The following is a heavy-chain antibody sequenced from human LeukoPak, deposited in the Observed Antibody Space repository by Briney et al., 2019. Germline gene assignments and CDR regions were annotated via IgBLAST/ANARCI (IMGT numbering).Heavy chain of an antibody. D-gene: IGHD2-21*01. V-gene: IGHV3-74*01. Sequence: GGSLRLSCAASGFTFSSYWMRWVRQAPGKGLVWVSRINSDGSSTSYADSVKGRFTISRDNAKNTLYLQMNSLRAEDTAVYYCARVPVFQPYYYFDYWGKGTLVTVSS. J-gene: IGHJ4*02. CDR3: ARVPVFQPYYYFDY. CDR2: INSDGSST. CDR1: GFTFSSYW.